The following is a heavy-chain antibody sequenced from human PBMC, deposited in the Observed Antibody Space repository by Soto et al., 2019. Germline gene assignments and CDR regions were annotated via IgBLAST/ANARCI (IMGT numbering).Heavy chain of an antibody. CDR1: GGSISSSSYY. V-gene: IGHV4-39*01. CDR3: ARHSREGRITMVRGVSSLYYYYYMDV. CDR2: SYYSGST. J-gene: IGHJ6*03. D-gene: IGHD3-10*01. Sequence: SETLSLTCTVSGGSISSSSYYWGWIRQPPGKGLEWIGSSYYSGSTYYNPSLKGRVTISVDTSKNQFSLKLSSVTAADTAVYYCARHSREGRITMVRGVSSLYYYYYMDVWGKGTTVTVSS.